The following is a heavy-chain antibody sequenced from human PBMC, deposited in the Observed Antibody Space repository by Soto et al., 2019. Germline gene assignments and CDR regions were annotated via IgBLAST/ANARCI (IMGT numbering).Heavy chain of an antibody. J-gene: IGHJ6*03. V-gene: IGHV1-58*02. Sequence: GASVKVSCKASGFTFTSSAMQWVRQARGQRLEWIGWIVVGSGNTNYAQKFKERVTITRDMSTSTAYMELSSLRSEDTAVYYCAARGGYFSGGSCYSDWAYYYYMDVWGKGTTVTVSS. D-gene: IGHD2-15*01. CDR2: IVVGSGNT. CDR1: GFTFTSSA. CDR3: AARGGYFSGGSCYSDWAYYYYMDV.